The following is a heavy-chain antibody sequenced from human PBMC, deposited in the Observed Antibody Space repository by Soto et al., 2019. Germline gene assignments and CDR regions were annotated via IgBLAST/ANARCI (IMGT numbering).Heavy chain of an antibody. D-gene: IGHD3-22*01. J-gene: IGHJ6*02. CDR1: GGTFSSYA. V-gene: IGHV1-69*13. CDR3: ARDRLGYYDTNGYYYGMDV. Sequence: SVKVSCKASGGTFSSYAISWVRQAPGQGLEWMGGIIPIFGTANYAQKFQGRVTVTADESTSTAYMELSSLRSEDTAVYYCARDRLGYYDTNGYYYGMDVWGQGTTVTSP. CDR2: IIPIFGTA.